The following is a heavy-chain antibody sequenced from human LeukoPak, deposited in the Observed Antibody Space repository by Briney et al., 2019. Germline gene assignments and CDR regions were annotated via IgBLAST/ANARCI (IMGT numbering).Heavy chain of an antibody. CDR2: IYSGGST. CDR3: ARGGQLVSFDY. J-gene: IGHJ4*02. D-gene: IGHD6-6*01. V-gene: IGHV3-53*01. CDR1: GFTVSSNY. Sequence: PGGSLRLSCAASGFTVSSNYMSWVRQAPGKGLEWVSVIYSGGSTYHVDSVKGRFTISRDNSKNTLFLQMNSLRAEDTAVYYCARGGQLVSFDYWGQGTLVTVSS.